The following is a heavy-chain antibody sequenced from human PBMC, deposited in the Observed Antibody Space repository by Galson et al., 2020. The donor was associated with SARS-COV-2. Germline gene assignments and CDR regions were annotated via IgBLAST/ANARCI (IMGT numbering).Heavy chain of an antibody. J-gene: IGHJ6*04. Sequence: GGSLRLSCAASGFTFSNAWMSWVRQAPGKGLEWVGRIKSKTDGGTTDFAAPVKGRFTISRDDSKNTLYLQMNSLKTEDSAVYYCTTAYYYGSEDVWGKGTTVTVSS. CDR3: TTAYYYGSEDV. CDR2: IKSKTDGGTT. V-gene: IGHV3-15*01. CDR1: GFTFSNAW. D-gene: IGHD3-10*01.